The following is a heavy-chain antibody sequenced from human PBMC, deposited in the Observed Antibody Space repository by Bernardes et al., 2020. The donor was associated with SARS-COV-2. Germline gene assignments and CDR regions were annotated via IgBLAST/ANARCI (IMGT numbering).Heavy chain of an antibody. Sequence: ASVKVSCKASGYTFTGYYMPWVRQAPGQGLEWMGWINPNSGGTNYAQKFQGWVTMTRDTSISTAYMELSRLRSDDTAVYYCARGDIVVVPAAIREPYYYYYGMDVWGQGTTVTVSS. J-gene: IGHJ6*02. CDR2: INPNSGGT. CDR3: ARGDIVVVPAAIREPYYYYYGMDV. CDR1: GYTFTGYY. V-gene: IGHV1-2*04. D-gene: IGHD2-2*01.